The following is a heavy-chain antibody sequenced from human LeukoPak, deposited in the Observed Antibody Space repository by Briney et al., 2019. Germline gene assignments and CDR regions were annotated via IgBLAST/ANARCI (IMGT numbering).Heavy chain of an antibody. V-gene: IGHV1-8*01. J-gene: IGHJ4*02. CDR1: GYTFTIYD. CDR2: MNPNSGNT. D-gene: IGHD5-12*01. Sequence: ASVNVSCKASGYTFTIYDINWLRQATGQGLEWMGWMNPNSGNTGYAQKFQGRVTMTRNTSMSTAYMELSSLRSEDTAVYYCAIRTPVDIVATLGERVKKGLDYWGQGTLVTVSS. CDR3: AIRTPVDIVATLGERVKKGLDY.